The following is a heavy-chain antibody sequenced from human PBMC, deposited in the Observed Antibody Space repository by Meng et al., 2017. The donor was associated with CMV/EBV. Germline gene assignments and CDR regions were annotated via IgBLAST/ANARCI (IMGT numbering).Heavy chain of an antibody. Sequence: GESLKISCAASGFTFSNAWMSWVRQAPGKGLEWVSRIKSKTDGGTTDYAAPVKGRFTISRDDSKNTLYLQMNSLKTEDTAVYYCTTGGTSCSPFDYWGQGTLVTVSS. J-gene: IGHJ4*02. V-gene: IGHV3-15*01. CDR2: IKSKTDGGTT. CDR3: TTGGTSCSPFDY. D-gene: IGHD2-2*01. CDR1: GFTFSNAW.